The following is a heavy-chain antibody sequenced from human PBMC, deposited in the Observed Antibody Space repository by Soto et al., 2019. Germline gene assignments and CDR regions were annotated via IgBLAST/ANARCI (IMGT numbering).Heavy chain of an antibody. V-gene: IGHV3-30*03. CDR3: AIFIVMQTEATFP. CDR2: ISYDGTNK. CDR1: GFTINSYG. J-gene: IGHJ5*02. Sequence: VQLVESGGGVVQPGRSLRLSCAASGFTINSYGMHWVRQSPGKGLEWVAVISYDGTNKDYVDSVKGRFTISRDISKNTVYLQMNSLRPEDTSVYYCAIFIVMQTEATFPWGQGTLVTVSS. D-gene: IGHD2-21*01.